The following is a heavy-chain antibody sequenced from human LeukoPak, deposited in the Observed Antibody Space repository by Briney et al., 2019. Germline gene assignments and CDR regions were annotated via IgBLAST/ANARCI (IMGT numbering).Heavy chain of an antibody. D-gene: IGHD3-3*01. J-gene: IGHJ3*02. V-gene: IGHV3-74*01. Sequence: GGSLRLSCAASGFTFSSYWMHWVRQAPGKGLVGVSRINSDGSSTSYVDSVKGRFTISRDNAKNTLYPQMNSLRAEDTAVYYCASMYYDFWSGYYTGHRNAFDIWGQGTMVTVSS. CDR2: INSDGSST. CDR1: GFTFSSYW. CDR3: ASMYYDFWSGYYTGHRNAFDI.